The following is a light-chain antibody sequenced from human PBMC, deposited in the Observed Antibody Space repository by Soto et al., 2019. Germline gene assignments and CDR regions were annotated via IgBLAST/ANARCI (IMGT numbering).Light chain of an antibody. Sequence: DIQMTQSPSTLSASVGDRVTITCRASESISSWLSWYQQKPGKAPSLLIYKAFSLEVEVPSRFSGSGSGSEFTLAISSLQPDDIATYYCQKYHSHPLTCGGGTKIEIK. CDR2: KAF. V-gene: IGKV1-5*03. CDR3: QKYHSHPLT. CDR1: ESISSW. J-gene: IGKJ4*01.